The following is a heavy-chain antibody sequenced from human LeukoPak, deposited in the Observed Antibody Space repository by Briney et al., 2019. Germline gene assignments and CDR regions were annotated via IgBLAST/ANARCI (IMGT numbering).Heavy chain of an antibody. D-gene: IGHD1-26*01. CDR1: GYTFTGYY. V-gene: IGHV1-2*02. CDR2: INPNSGGT. CDR3: ARDLWELLFIGAFDI. J-gene: IGHJ3*02. Sequence: ASVKVSYKASGYTFTGYYMHWVRQAPGQGLEWMGWINPNSGGTNYAQKFQGRVTMTRDTSISTAYMELSRLRSDDTAVYYCARDLWELLFIGAFDIWGQGTMVTVSS.